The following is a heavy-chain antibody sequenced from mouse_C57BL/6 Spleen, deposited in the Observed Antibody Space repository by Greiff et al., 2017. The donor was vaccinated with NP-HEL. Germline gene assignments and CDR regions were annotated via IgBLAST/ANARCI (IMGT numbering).Heavy chain of an antibody. D-gene: IGHD4-1*01. Sequence: QVQLQQPGAELVRPGSSVKLSCKASGYTFTSYWMDWVKQRPGQGLEWIGNIYPSDSETHYNQKFKDKATLTVDKSSSTAYMQLSSLTSEDSAVYYCARRANLERGDYFDYWGQGTTLTVSS. CDR2: IYPSDSET. CDR1: GYTFTSYW. CDR3: ARRANLERGDYFDY. J-gene: IGHJ2*01. V-gene: IGHV1-61*01.